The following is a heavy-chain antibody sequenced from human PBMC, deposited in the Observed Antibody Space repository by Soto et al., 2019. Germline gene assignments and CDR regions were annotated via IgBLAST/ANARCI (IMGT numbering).Heavy chain of an antibody. J-gene: IGHJ5*02. V-gene: IGHV4-34*09. Sequence: SETLSLTCAVYGGSFSGYYWSWIRQHPGKGLEWIGYVHFSGSTYSNPSLKSRLIISVDSSKNQFSLKLTSLTAADTAVYFCARLAEPADCFDPWGPGTLVTVSS. CDR2: VHFSGST. CDR1: GGSFSGYY. CDR3: ARLAEPADCFDP. D-gene: IGHD2-2*01.